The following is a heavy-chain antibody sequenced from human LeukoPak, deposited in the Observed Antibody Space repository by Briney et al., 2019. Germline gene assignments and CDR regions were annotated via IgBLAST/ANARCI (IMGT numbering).Heavy chain of an antibody. D-gene: IGHD1-26*01. CDR1: GFTFSTYG. CDR3: ARGGSYPGC. J-gene: IGHJ4*02. Sequence: GGSLRLSCAASGFTFSTYGIHWVRQAPGKGLEWVAKIKQDGSEEYYVDSVKGRFTIPRDNAKNSLFLQMNSLRVEDTAIYYCARGGSYPGCWGQGTLVTVSS. V-gene: IGHV3-7*03. CDR2: IKQDGSEE.